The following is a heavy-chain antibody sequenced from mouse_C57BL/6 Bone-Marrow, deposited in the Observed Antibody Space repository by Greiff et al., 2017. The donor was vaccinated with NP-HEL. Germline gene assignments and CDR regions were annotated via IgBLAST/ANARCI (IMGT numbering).Heavy chain of an antibody. CDR2: IYPGDGDT. J-gene: IGHJ2*01. V-gene: IGHV1-82*01. Sequence: QVQLQQSGPELVKPGASVKISCKASGYAFSSSWMNWVKQRPGKGLEWIGRIYPGDGDTNYNGKFKGKATLTADKSSSTAYMQLSSLTSEDSAVYFCAREAAHYFDYWGQGTTLTVSS. CDR1: GYAFSSSW. CDR3: AREAAHYFDY. D-gene: IGHD3-2*02.